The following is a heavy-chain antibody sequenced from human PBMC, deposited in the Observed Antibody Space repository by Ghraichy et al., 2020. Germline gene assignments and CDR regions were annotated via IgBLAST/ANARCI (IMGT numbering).Heavy chain of an antibody. V-gene: IGHV4-59*08. Sequence: SETLSLTCSVSGGSVSSYYWSWIRLPPGKGLEWIGFIYYSGSTNYNPSLKSRVTISVDTSKNQLSLKVSSVTAADTAVYYCARHTSYGSGSYLGPWGQGTLVTVSS. D-gene: IGHD3-10*01. CDR3: ARHTSYGSGSYLGP. CDR1: GGSVSSYY. CDR2: IYYSGST. J-gene: IGHJ5*02.